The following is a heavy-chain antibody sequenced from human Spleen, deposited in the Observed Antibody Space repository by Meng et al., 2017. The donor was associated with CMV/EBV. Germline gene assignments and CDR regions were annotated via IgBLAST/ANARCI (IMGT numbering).Heavy chain of an antibody. Sequence: LPTFALSLVRPAPGQGLWWMGGFIPVFGAPDYAQKFQDRLTITTDESTSSAYMELSSLRFEDTAVYFCARGPKIPLGGVNLWPLEHWGQGSLVTVSS. CDR2: FIPVFGAP. J-gene: IGHJ4*02. CDR3: ARGPKIPLGGVNLWPLEH. CDR1: LPTFA. D-gene: IGHD3-16*01. V-gene: IGHV1-69*05.